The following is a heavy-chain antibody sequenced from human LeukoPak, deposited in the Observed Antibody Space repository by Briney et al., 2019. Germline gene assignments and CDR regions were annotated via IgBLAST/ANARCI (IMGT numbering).Heavy chain of an antibody. J-gene: IGHJ6*04. CDR1: GGTFSSYA. D-gene: IGHD3-9*01. CDR3: ARDHYDILTGSPLVMDV. V-gene: IGHV1-18*01. CDR2: ISAYNGNT. Sequence: ASVKVSCKASGGTFSSYAISWVRQAPGQGLEWMGWISAYNGNTNYAQKLQGRVTMTTDTSTSTAYMELRSLRSDDTAVYYCARDHYDILTGSPLVMDVWGKGTTVTVSS.